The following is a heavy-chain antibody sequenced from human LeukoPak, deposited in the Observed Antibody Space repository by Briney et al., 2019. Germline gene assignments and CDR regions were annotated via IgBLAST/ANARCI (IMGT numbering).Heavy chain of an antibody. Sequence: PGGSLRLSCAASGFTFSSYGMNWVRQAPGKGLEWVSSISSSTIYTYYADSVKGRSTISRDNAKNSLYLQMNSLRAEDTAVYYCARVAAGGIAVAGLDYWGQGTLVTVSS. V-gene: IGHV3-21*01. CDR1: GFTFSSYG. CDR2: ISSSTIYT. D-gene: IGHD6-19*01. CDR3: ARVAAGGIAVAGLDY. J-gene: IGHJ4*02.